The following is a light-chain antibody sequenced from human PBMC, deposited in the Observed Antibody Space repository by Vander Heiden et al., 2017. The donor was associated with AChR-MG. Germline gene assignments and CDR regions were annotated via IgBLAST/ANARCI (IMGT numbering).Light chain of an antibody. Sequence: QSALTQPPSASGSPGQSVTISCTGTSSDVGGYKFVSWYQQHPGKAPKLMVYEVNKRPSGVPDRFSGSKSGSTASLTVAGLQVEDEADYYCSSYGGSNNVLFGGGTKLTVL. CDR2: EVN. CDR3: SSYGGSNNVL. CDR1: SSDVGGYKF. V-gene: IGLV2-8*01. J-gene: IGLJ2*01.